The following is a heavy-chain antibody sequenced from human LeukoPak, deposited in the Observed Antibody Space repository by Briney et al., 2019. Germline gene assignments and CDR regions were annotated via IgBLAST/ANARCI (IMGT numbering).Heavy chain of an antibody. CDR3: ARYDVWGSYRAFDY. Sequence: PSETLSLTCAVYGGSFSGYYWNWIRQPPGKGLEWIGEINQSGSTNYNPSLKSRVTISVDTSKNQFSLKLSSVTAADTAVYYCARYDVWGSYRAFDYWGQGTLVTVSS. V-gene: IGHV4-34*01. D-gene: IGHD3-16*02. CDR2: INQSGST. J-gene: IGHJ4*02. CDR1: GGSFSGYY.